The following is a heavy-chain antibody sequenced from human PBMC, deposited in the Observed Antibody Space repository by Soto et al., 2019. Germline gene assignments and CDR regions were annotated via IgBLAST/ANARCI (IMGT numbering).Heavy chain of an antibody. D-gene: IGHD3-10*01. CDR3: ARGTSLWFGELLSWFDP. V-gene: IGHV4-30-4*08. CDR1: GGSISSGDYY. Sequence: SETLSLTCTVSGGSISSGDYYWSWIRQPPGKGLEWIGYIYYSGSTYYNPSLKSRVTISVDTSKNQFSLKLSSVTAADTAVYYCARGTSLWFGELLSWFDPWGQGTLITVS. J-gene: IGHJ5*02. CDR2: IYYSGST.